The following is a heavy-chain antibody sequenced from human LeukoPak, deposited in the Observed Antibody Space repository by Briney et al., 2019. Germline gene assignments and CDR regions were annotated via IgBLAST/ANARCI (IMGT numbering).Heavy chain of an antibody. J-gene: IGHJ4*02. CDR3: ARETRAEMATIPHYFDY. D-gene: IGHD5-24*01. Sequence: PSETLSLTCTVSGGSISSYYWSWIRQPAGKGLEWIGRIYTSGSTNYNPSLKSRVTMSVDTSKNQFSLKLSSVTAADTAVYYCARETRAEMATIPHYFDYWGQGTLVTVSS. CDR2: IYTSGST. CDR1: GGSISSYY. V-gene: IGHV4-4*07.